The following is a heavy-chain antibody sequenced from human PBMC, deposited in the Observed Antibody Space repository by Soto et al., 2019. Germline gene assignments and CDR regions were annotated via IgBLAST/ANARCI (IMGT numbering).Heavy chain of an antibody. Sequence: SETQSLTRAVSCCSIRRGGYSWSWIRQPPGKGLEWIGYIYHSGSTYYNPSLKSRVTISLDRSKKQFSLKLSSVTAAETAVYYCARGMTTVTTLDYWGQGTLVTVSS. CDR1: CCSIRRGGYS. CDR2: IYHSGST. CDR3: ARGMTTVTTLDY. J-gene: IGHJ4*02. V-gene: IGHV4-30-2*01. D-gene: IGHD4-17*01.